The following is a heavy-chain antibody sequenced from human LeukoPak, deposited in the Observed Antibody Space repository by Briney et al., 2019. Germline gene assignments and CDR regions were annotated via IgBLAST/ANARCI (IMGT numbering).Heavy chain of an antibody. Sequence: SGGSLRLSCAASGFTFSRYWLHWLRQAPGNGLVWVSRINSDGSSTSYADSVKGRFTISRDNAKNTLYLQVNSLTAEDTAMYYCARDTNHAFDIWGQGTMVTVSS. J-gene: IGHJ3*02. V-gene: IGHV3-74*01. CDR1: GFTFSRYW. D-gene: IGHD2-8*01. CDR2: INSDGSST. CDR3: ARDTNHAFDI.